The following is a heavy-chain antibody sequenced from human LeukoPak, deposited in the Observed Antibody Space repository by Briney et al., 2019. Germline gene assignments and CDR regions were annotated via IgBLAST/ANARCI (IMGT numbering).Heavy chain of an antibody. Sequence: SETLSLTCTVSGGSISSYYWSWIRQPPGKGLEWIGEINHSGSTNYSPSLKSRVTISVDTSKNQFSLKLSSVTAADTAVYYCARLWLADNWFDPWGQGTLVTVSS. J-gene: IGHJ5*02. CDR3: ARLWLADNWFDP. CDR1: GGSISSYY. V-gene: IGHV4-34*01. CDR2: INHSGST. D-gene: IGHD6-19*01.